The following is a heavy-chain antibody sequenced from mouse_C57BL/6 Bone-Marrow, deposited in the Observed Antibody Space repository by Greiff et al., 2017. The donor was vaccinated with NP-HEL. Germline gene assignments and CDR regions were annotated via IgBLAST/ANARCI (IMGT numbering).Heavy chain of an antibody. CDR2: IYPRSGNT. J-gene: IGHJ2*01. V-gene: IGHV1-81*01. Sequence: VKLMESGAELARPGASVKLSCKASGYTFTSYGISWVKQRTGQGLEWIGEIYPRSGNTYYNEKFKGKATLTADKSSSTAYMELRSLTSEDSAVYFCARDRTCYFDYWGQGTTLTVSS. CDR3: ARDRTCYFDY. CDR1: GYTFTSYG.